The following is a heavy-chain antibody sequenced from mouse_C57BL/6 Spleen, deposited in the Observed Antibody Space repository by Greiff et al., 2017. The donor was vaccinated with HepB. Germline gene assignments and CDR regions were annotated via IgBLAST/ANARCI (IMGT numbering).Heavy chain of an antibody. J-gene: IGHJ3*01. CDR1: GYAFSSSW. CDR2: IYPGDGDT. Sequence: VQLVESGPELVKPGASVKISCKASGYAFSSSWMNWVKQRPGKGLEWIGRIYPGDGDTNYNGKFKGKATLTADKSSSTAYMQLSSLTSEDSAVYFCARHSAWFAYWGQGTLVTVSA. V-gene: IGHV1-82*01. CDR3: ARHSAWFAY.